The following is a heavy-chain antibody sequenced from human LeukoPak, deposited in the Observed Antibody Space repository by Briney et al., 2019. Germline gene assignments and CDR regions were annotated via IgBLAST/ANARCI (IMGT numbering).Heavy chain of an antibody. CDR3: PRQQRLVGPHKWFAP. D-gene: IGHD6-13*01. CDR1: GFTFGDYA. V-gene: IGHV3-49*03. Sequence: GGSLRLSCTASGFTFGDYAMSWFRQAPGKGLEWVGFIRSKAYGGTTEYAASVKGRFTISRDDSKSIAYLQMNSLKTEDTAVYYCPRQQRLVGPHKWFAPWGRGTGVTVP. J-gene: IGHJ5*02. CDR2: IRSKAYGGTT.